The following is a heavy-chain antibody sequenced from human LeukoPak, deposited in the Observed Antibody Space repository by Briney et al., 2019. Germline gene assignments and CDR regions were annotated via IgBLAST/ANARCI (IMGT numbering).Heavy chain of an antibody. V-gene: IGHV3-7*05. J-gene: IGHJ6*02. CDR2: VKQDGSEE. CDR1: GFTFSSYW. D-gene: IGHD6-6*01. CDR3: ARDPYSSTWSYGMDV. Sequence: GGSLRLSCAASGFTFSSYWMSWVRQAPGRGLEWVANVKQDGSEEVYVGSVKGRFTISRDNAKNSLFLQMNTLRAEDTAVYYCARDPYSSTWSYGMDVWGQGTTVTVSS.